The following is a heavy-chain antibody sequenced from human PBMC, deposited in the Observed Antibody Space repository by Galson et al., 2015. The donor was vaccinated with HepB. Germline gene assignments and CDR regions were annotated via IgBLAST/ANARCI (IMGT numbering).Heavy chain of an antibody. CDR3: ARDYASSWYCNHYYGMDV. CDR1: GFTFSSYA. Sequence: SLRLSCAASGFTFSSYAMHWVRQAPGKGLEWVAVISYDGSNKYYADSVKGRFTSSRDNSKNTLYLQKNSLRAEDTAVYYCARDYASSWYCNHYYGMDVWGQGTTVTVSS. J-gene: IGHJ6*02. V-gene: IGHV3-30*04. D-gene: IGHD6-13*01. CDR2: ISYDGSNK.